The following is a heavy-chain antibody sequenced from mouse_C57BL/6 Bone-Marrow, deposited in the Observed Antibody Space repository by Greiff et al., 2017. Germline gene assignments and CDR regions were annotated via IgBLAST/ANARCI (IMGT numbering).Heavy chain of an antibody. V-gene: IGHV1-64*01. CDR1: GYTFTNYW. CDR2: MHPNGGSP. Sequence: QVQLQQSGAELVKPGASVKLSCKASGYTFTNYWMHWVKQRPGQGLEWIGMMHPNGGSPDYNEKFKSEATLRVDKSSRTAYMELSSLTSEDSAVYYCARSYDYDDYTMDYWGQGTSVTVSS. CDR3: ARSYDYDDYTMDY. J-gene: IGHJ4*01. D-gene: IGHD2-4*01.